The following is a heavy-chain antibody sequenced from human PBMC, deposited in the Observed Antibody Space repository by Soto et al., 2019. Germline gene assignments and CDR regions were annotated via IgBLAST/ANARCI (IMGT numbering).Heavy chain of an antibody. V-gene: IGHV4-30-4*01. D-gene: IGHD2-15*01. Sequence: QVQLQESGPGLVKPSQTLSLTCTVSGGSISSGDYYWSWIRQPPGKGLEWIGYIHYSGSTYYNPSLKSRVTISVDTSKNQFSLKLSSVTAADTAVYYCARAEGYCSGGSCYSFWFDPWGQGTLVTVSS. CDR2: IHYSGST. J-gene: IGHJ5*02. CDR1: GGSISSGDYY. CDR3: ARAEGYCSGGSCYSFWFDP.